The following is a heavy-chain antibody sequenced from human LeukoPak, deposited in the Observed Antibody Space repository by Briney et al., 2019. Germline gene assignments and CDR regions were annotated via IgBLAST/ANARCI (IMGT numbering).Heavy chain of an antibody. Sequence: GESLKISCKGSGYTFTGYYMHWVRQAPGQGLEWMGWINPNSGGTNYAQKFQGRVTMTRDTSISTAYMELSRLRSDDTAVYYCARSGYSSGWHGYYFDYWGQGTLVTVSS. V-gene: IGHV1-2*02. D-gene: IGHD6-19*01. CDR2: INPNSGGT. J-gene: IGHJ4*02. CDR3: ARSGYSSGWHGYYFDY. CDR1: GYTFTGYY.